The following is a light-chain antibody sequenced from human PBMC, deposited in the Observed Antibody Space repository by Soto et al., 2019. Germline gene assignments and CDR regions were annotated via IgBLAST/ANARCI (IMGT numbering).Light chain of an antibody. V-gene: IGKV3-20*01. CDR3: HQYGNSPLT. CDR1: QSVGNSY. J-gene: IGKJ4*01. CDR2: HAS. Sequence: ELGLTQSPGTLSLSPGERATLSCRASQSVGNSYLAWDQQKPGQPPRLLIYHASSRATGIPDRVSGSGSGADFTLTISRLEPEDFAVYYCHQYGNSPLTFGGGPKVEIK.